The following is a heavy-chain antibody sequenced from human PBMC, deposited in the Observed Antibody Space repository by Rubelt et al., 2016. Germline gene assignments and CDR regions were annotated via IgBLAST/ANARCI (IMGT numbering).Heavy chain of an antibody. V-gene: IGHV4-39*07. CDR3: AIVDGYHSNYYYGLDA. Sequence: QLQLQESGPGLVKASETLSLICTVSRGSISSSSYYWGWIRQPPGKGLEWIANINYSGSTYYNPSLKSRVTISVDTSKNQFSLRLSSVTAADTAVYYCAIVDGYHSNYYYGLDAWGQGTTVTVS. D-gene: IGHD5-12*01. J-gene: IGHJ6*02. CDR2: INYSGST. CDR1: RGSISSSSYY.